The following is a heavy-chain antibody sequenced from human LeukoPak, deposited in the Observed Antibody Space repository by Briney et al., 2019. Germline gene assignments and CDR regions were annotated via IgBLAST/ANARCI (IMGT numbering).Heavy chain of an antibody. D-gene: IGHD6-13*01. CDR3: AKTRPLDSSSWSHGDY. CDR2: ISGSGDST. J-gene: IGHJ4*02. CDR1: GFTFSSYA. Sequence: GGSLRLSCAASGFTFSSYAMSWVRQAPGKGLEWVSAISGSGDSTYYGDSVKGRFTISRDNSKNTLYLQMNSLRAEDTAVYCCAKTRPLDSSSWSHGDYWGQGTLVTVSS. V-gene: IGHV3-23*01.